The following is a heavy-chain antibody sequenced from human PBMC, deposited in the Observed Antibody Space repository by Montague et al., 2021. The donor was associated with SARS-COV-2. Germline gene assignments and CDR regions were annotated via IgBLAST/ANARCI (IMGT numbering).Heavy chain of an antibody. CDR1: GDSVFRNDIA. CDR2: TFYRSEWNY. J-gene: IGHJ6*02. CDR3: ARVRHLGRGMDV. D-gene: IGHD7-27*01. V-gene: IGHV6-1*01. Sequence: CAISGDSVFRNDIAWNWFMQSPSRRLDLLGRTFYRSEWNYHYADSLKSRITIDADTYTNQVSLQLRSVTPEDTAVYSCARVRHLGRGMDVWGQGTTVTVSS.